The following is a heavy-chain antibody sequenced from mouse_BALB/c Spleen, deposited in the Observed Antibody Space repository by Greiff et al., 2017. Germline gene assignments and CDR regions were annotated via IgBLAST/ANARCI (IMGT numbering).Heavy chain of an antibody. CDR2: IYPGDGDT. D-gene: IGHD2-3*01. J-gene: IGHJ4*01. CDR1: GYAFSSSW. V-gene: IGHV1-82*01. Sequence: QVQLQQSGPELVKPGASVKISCKASGYAFSSSWMNWVKQRPGQGLEWIGRIYPGDGDTNYNGKFKGKATLTADKSSSTAYMQLSSLTSVDSAVYFCARWLLLHYYAMDYWGQGTSVTVSS. CDR3: ARWLLLHYYAMDY.